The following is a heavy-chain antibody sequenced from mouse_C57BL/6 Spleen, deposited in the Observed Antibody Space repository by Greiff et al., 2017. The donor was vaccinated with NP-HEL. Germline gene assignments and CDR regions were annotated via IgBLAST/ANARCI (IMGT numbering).Heavy chain of an antibody. J-gene: IGHJ4*01. CDR3: ARKTTVEYYYAMED. CDR1: GYTFTSYW. D-gene: IGHD1-1*01. CDR2: IDPSDSYT. V-gene: IGHV1-69*01. Sequence: QVQLQQPGAELVMPGASVKLSCKASGYTFTSYWMHWVKQRPGQGLEWIGEIDPSDSYTNYNQKFKGKSTLTVDKSSSTAYMQLSSLTSEDSAVYYCARKTTVEYYYAMEDWGQGASVTV.